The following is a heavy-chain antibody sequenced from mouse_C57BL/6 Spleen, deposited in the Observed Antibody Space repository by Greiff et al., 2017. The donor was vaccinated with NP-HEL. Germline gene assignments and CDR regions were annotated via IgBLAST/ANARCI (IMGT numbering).Heavy chain of an antibody. J-gene: IGHJ2*01. CDR3: ARGDYSNYDY. CDR1: GYAFTNYL. Sequence: QVQLKESGAELVRPGTSVKVSCKASGYAFTNYLIEWVKQRPGQGLEWIGVINPGSGGTNYNEKFKGKATLTADKSSSTAYMQLSSLTSEDSAVYFCARGDYSNYDYWGQGTTLTVSS. D-gene: IGHD2-5*01. CDR2: INPGSGGT. V-gene: IGHV1-54*01.